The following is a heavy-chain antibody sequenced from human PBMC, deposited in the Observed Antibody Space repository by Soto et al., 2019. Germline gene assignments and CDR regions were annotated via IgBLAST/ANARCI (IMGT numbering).Heavy chain of an antibody. CDR2: INTASYI. CDR1: GFTFSTYS. D-gene: IGHD2-15*01. Sequence: EVLLVESGGGLVKPGGSLRLSCAASGFTFSTYSMNWVRQAPGKGLEWVSSINTASYIYYADSVKGRFTISRDDAKNSLYLQMNSLRDEDTAVYYCAREGGYCNGGGCRYFDYWGQGTLVTFSS. J-gene: IGHJ4*02. V-gene: IGHV3-21*01. CDR3: AREGGYCNGGGCRYFDY.